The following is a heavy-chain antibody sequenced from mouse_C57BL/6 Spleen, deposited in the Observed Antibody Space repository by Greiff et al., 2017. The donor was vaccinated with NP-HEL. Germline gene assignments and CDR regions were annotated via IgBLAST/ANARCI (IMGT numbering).Heavy chain of an antibody. J-gene: IGHJ1*03. D-gene: IGHD1-1*01. V-gene: IGHV1-59*01. CDR3: AGAHYYGSGYWYIDV. CDR2: IDPSDSYT. Sequence: QVQLQQPGAELVRPGTSVKLSCKASGYTFTSYWMHWVKQRPGQGLEWIGVIDPSDSYTNYNQKFKGKATLTVDTSSSTAYMQLSSLTSEDSAVYYCAGAHYYGSGYWYIDVWGTGTTVTVSS. CDR1: GYTFTSYW.